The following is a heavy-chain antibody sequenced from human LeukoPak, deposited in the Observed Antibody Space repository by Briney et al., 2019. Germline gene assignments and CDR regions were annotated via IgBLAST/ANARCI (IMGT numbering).Heavy chain of an antibody. D-gene: IGHD6-13*01. CDR1: GYTFTSYA. CDR3: AREFLGDPIDLLVTRSSSWYPDAFDI. CDR2: INTNTGNP. J-gene: IGHJ3*02. Sequence: ASVKVSCKASGYTFTSYAMNWVRQAPGQGLEWMGWINTNTGNPTYAQGFTGRFVFSLDTSVSTAYLQISSLKAEDTAVYYCAREFLGDPIDLLVTRSSSWYPDAFDIWGQGTMVTVSS. V-gene: IGHV7-4-1*02.